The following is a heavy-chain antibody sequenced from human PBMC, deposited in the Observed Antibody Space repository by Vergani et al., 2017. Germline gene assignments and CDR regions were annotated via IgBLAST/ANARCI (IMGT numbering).Heavy chain of an antibody. CDR3: AREGDTAMVNGAQVSWGFDP. D-gene: IGHD5-18*01. CDR2: INPNSGGT. J-gene: IGHJ5*02. CDR1: GYTFTGYY. V-gene: IGHV1-2*02. Sequence: QVQLVQSGAEVKKPGASVKVSCKASGYTFTGYYMHWVRQAPGQGLEWMGWINPNSGGTNYAQKFQGRVTMTRDTSIITAYMELSRLISDDTAVYYCAREGDTAMVNGAQVSWGFDPWGQGTLVTVSS.